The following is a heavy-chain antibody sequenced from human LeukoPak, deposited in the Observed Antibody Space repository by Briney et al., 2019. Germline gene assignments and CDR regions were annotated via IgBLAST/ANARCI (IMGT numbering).Heavy chain of an antibody. V-gene: IGHV3-11*04. D-gene: IGHD3-22*01. Sequence: GESLRLSCAVSGFTFSDYYMNWIRQAPGEGLEWVSYISSSGSTIYYAVSVKGRFTISRDNAKNSLYLQMNSLRAEDTAVYYCAGPDYYDTSGYDYWGQGTLVTVSS. CDR3: AGPDYYDTSGYDY. CDR2: ISSSGSTI. J-gene: IGHJ4*02. CDR1: GFTFSDYY.